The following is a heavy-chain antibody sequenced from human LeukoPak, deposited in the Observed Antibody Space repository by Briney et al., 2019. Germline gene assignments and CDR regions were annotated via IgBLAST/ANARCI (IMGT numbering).Heavy chain of an antibody. CDR1: GYSFTSYW. D-gene: IGHD2-2*01. CDR3: ARRGRGYCSSTSCHFDY. V-gene: IGHV5-51*01. J-gene: IGHJ4*02. Sequence: GESLKISCKGSGYSFTSYWIGWVRQMPGKGLEWMGIIYPGDSDTRYSPSFQGQVTISADKSISTAYLQWSSLKASDTAMCYCARRGRGYCSSTSCHFDYWGQGTLVTVSS. CDR2: IYPGDSDT.